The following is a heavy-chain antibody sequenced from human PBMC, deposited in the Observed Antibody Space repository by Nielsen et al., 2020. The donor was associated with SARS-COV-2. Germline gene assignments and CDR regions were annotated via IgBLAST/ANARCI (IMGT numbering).Heavy chain of an antibody. CDR2: ISPNSGGT. V-gene: IGHV1-2*06. D-gene: IGHD3-10*01. J-gene: IGHJ4*02. CDR3: VKVVGSGSGAIYFDY. Sequence: ASVKVSCKASDNTFFSYNIIWVRQAPGQGLEWMGRISPNSGGTNYAQKFQGRVTLTKDTSVSTVYMELTSLRADDTALYFCVKVVGSGSGAIYFDYWGQGTLVTVSS. CDR1: DNTFFSYN.